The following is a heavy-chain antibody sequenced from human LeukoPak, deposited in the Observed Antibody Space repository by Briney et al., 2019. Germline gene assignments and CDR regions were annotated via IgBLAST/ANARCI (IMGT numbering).Heavy chain of an antibody. J-gene: IGHJ6*02. D-gene: IGHD3-9*01. CDR1: GDPISRSSSY. V-gene: IGHV4-39*01. CDR2: IYYSGNT. Sequence: SETLSLACTVSGDPISRSSSYWGWIRQPPGKGLEWIGSIYYSGNTYYNPSLKSRVTLSVDTSKNQFSLMLRSVTAADTAVYFCARQTYFGRTSMDVWGQGTTVTVSS. CDR3: ARQTYFGRTSMDV.